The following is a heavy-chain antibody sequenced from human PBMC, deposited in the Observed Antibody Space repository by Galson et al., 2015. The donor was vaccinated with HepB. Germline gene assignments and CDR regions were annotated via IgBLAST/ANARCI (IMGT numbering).Heavy chain of an antibody. Sequence: QSGAEVKKPGEYLKISCKGSGYSFTSYWTGWVRQMPGKGLEWMGIIYPGDSDTRYSPSFQGQVTISADKSISTAYLQWSSLKASDTAMYYCARLATPADSSGWFGGWVYWGQGTLVTVSS. D-gene: IGHD6-19*01. CDR3: ARLATPADSSGWFGGWVY. CDR2: IYPGDSDT. J-gene: IGHJ4*02. CDR1: GYSFTSYW. V-gene: IGHV5-51*01.